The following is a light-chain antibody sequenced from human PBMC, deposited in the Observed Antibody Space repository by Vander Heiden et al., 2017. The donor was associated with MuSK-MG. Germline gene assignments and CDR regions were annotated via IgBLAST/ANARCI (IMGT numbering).Light chain of an antibody. Sequence: DIQMTQSPSSLSASVGDRVTITCRASQSISSYLNWYQQKPGKAPKLLIYAASSLQSGVPSRFSGSGYGKDFTLTISSRQPEDFATYYCQQSYCNHNLTFGQGTQMEIK. CDR1: QSISSY. CDR2: AAS. J-gene: IGKJ5*01. CDR3: QQSYCNHNLT. V-gene: IGKV1-39*01.